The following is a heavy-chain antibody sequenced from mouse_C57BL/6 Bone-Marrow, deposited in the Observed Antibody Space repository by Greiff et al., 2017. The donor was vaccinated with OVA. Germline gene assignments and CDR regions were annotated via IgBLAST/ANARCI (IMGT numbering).Heavy chain of an antibody. Sequence: EVQRVESGGGLVKPGGSLKLSCAASGFTFSSYAMSWVRQTPEKRLEWVATISDGGSYTYYPDNVKGRFTISRDNAKNNLYLQMSHLKSEDTAMYYCARDRITTVVGDWYFDVWGTGTTVTVSS. CDR2: ISDGGSYT. CDR3: ARDRITTVVGDWYFDV. D-gene: IGHD1-1*01. V-gene: IGHV5-4*01. J-gene: IGHJ1*03. CDR1: GFTFSSYA.